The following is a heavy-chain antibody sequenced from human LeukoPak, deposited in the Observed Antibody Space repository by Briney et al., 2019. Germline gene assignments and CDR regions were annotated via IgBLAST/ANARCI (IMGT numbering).Heavy chain of an antibody. Sequence: SETLSLTCAVYGGSFTDYYWSWIRQSPGKGLEWIGEIDHSENTNYNPSLKSRVTTSVDTSKNQFSLKVNSVTAADTAVYYCARHGSQQLVWTLWGQGTLVTVSS. J-gene: IGHJ4*02. CDR2: IDHSENT. CDR1: GGSFTDYY. CDR3: ARHGSQQLVWTL. D-gene: IGHD6-13*01. V-gene: IGHV4-34*01.